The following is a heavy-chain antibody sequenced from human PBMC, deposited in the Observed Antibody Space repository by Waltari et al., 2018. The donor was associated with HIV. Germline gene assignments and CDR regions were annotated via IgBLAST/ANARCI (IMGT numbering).Heavy chain of an antibody. D-gene: IGHD2-15*01. CDR2: LIGNGDSV. CDR3: AKGLGFCSATNCYSNAFDV. CDR1: GFTFNDHA. J-gene: IGHJ3*01. Sequence: HLLESGGDLTQPGESLRLSCVASGFTFNDHAMHWVSQVPGKGVEWVSALIGNGDSVIYADSVKGRFTVSRDNSENKLFLQMNTLGPEDTAIYYCAKGLGFCSATNCYSNAFDVWGRGTVVTVSS. V-gene: IGHV3-23*01.